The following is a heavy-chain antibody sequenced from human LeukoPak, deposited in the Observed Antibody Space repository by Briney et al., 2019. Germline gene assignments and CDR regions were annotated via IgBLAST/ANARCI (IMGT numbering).Heavy chain of an antibody. V-gene: IGHV1-46*01. Sequence: ASVKVSCKASGYTFTSYGISWVRQAPGQGLEWMGIINPSGGSTSYAQKFQGRVTMTRDTSTSTVYMELSSLRSEDTAVYYCARDVLSTLAAARFDPWGQGTLVTVSS. D-gene: IGHD6-13*01. J-gene: IGHJ5*02. CDR2: INPSGGST. CDR1: GYTFTSYG. CDR3: ARDVLSTLAAARFDP.